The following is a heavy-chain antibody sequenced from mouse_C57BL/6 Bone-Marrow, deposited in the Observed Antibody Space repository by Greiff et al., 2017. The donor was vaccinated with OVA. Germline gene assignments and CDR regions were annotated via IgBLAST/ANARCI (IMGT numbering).Heavy chain of an antibody. CDR2: IFPGSGST. V-gene: IGHV1-75*01. CDR1: GYTFTDYY. Sequence: LQQSGPELVKPGASVKIFCKASGYTFTDYYINWVKQRPGQGLEWVGWIFPGSGSTYYNEQFKGKATLTVDKSSSTAYMLLSRLTSEDYAVYYCARSVTTVDYWGQGTTLTVSS. D-gene: IGHD1-1*01. CDR3: ARSVTTVDY. J-gene: IGHJ2*01.